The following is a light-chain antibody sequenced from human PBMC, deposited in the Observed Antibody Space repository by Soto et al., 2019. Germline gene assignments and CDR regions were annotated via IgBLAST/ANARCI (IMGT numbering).Light chain of an antibody. V-gene: IGKV1-17*01. Sequence: DIQMTQSPYLLSASVGDRVTITCRASQGIRNALGWFQQKPRKAPKRLIYGASILQSGVPSRFSGSGSETEFTLTISSLQPEDFGTYYCLQHNSYPWTFGQGTKVEIK. J-gene: IGKJ1*01. CDR1: QGIRNA. CDR2: GAS. CDR3: LQHNSYPWT.